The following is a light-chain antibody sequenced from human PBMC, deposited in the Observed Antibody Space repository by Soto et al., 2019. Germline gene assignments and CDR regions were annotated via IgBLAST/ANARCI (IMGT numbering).Light chain of an antibody. Sequence: QSVLTQPPSASGSPGQSVTISCTGTSSDVGGYNSVSWYQQHPGKAPKLMIYDVSKRPSGVPDRFSGSKSDNTASLTVSGLQAEDEADYYCSSYAGSNNLVFGGGTKVTVL. CDR1: SSDVGGYNS. V-gene: IGLV2-8*01. CDR3: SSYAGSNNLV. CDR2: DVS. J-gene: IGLJ3*02.